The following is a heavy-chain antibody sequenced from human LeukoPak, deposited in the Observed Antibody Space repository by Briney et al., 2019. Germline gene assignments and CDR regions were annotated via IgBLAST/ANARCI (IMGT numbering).Heavy chain of an antibody. J-gene: IGHJ6*02. CDR2: ISAFNGET. Sequence: ASVTVSCMPYGYTFTSHGISWVRQAPGQGLEWMGWISAFNGETHYAQNRQGRVTMTTDTSTSTAYMELRSLRSDDTAVYYCARASGSYSYYYYYYGMDVWGQGTTVTVSS. V-gene: IGHV1-18*01. D-gene: IGHD1-26*01. CDR1: GYTFTSHG. CDR3: ARASGSYSYYYYYYGMDV.